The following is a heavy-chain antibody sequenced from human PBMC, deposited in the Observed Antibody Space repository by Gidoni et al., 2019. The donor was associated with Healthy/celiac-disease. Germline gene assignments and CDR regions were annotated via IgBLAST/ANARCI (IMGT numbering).Heavy chain of an antibody. D-gene: IGHD2-2*01. CDR2: ISDDGSNN. CDR1: GFAFSSYA. Sequence: EPLAESGGGVVQPGRALRLSCAASGFAFSSYAMHVVRQAPGKGLEWVAVISDDGSNNYYADSVQGRFTISRDNSKNTLYLQMNSLRAEDTAVYYCARIDCSSTSCSPNFDDWGQGTLVTVSS. V-gene: IGHV3-30-3*01. CDR3: ARIDCSSTSCSPNFDD. J-gene: IGHJ4*02.